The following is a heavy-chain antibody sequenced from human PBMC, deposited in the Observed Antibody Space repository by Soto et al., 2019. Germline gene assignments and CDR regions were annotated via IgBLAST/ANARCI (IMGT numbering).Heavy chain of an antibody. CDR1: GGSFSGYY. V-gene: IGHV4-34*01. CDR2: INHSGST. J-gene: IGHJ3*02. Sequence: SETLPLTCAVYGGSFSGYYWSWIRQPPGKGLEWIGEINHSGSTNYNPSLKSRVTISVDTSKNQFSLKLSSVTAADTAVYYCASQTLSAGIDIWGQGTMVTVSS. CDR3: ASQTLSAGIDI. D-gene: IGHD3-16*02.